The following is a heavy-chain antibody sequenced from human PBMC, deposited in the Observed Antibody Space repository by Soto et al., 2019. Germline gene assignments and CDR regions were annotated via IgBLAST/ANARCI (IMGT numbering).Heavy chain of an antibody. J-gene: IGHJ6*03. D-gene: IGHD6-13*01. Sequence: SETLSLTCAVYGGSFSGYYWSWIRQPPGKGLEWIGEINHSGSTNYNPSLKSRVTISVDTSKNQFSLKLSSVTAADTAVYYCARAVKQLVLYYYYYMDVWGKGTTVTVSS. CDR2: INHSGST. CDR1: GGSFSGYY. CDR3: ARAVKQLVLYYYYYMDV. V-gene: IGHV4-34*01.